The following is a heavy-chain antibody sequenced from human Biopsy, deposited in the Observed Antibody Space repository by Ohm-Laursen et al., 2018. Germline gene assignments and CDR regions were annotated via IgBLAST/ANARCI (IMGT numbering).Heavy chain of an antibody. J-gene: IGHJ4*02. CDR1: GYSFTSYY. CDR3: ARNTGWYGDLYYFDY. Sequence: GASVMVSCKASGYSFTSYYMHWVRQAPGQGLEWMGMINPSGSTTSYPQIFQGRVTMTRDTSKSTVYMELSSLRSADTAVYFCARNTGWYGDLYYFDYWGQGTLVTVSS. D-gene: IGHD6-19*01. CDR2: INPSGSTT. V-gene: IGHV1-46*01.